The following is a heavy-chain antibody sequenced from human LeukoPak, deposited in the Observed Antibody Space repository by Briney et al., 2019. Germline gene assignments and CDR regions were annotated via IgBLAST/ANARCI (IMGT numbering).Heavy chain of an antibody. J-gene: IGHJ6*04. CDR3: AELGITMIGGV. CDR2: ISGSGGST. D-gene: IGHD3-10*02. CDR1: GFTFSSYA. V-gene: IGHV3-23*01. Sequence: GESLRLSCAASGFTFSSYAMSWVRQAPGKGLEWVSTISGSGGSTYYADSVKGRFTISRDNAKNSLYLQMNSLRAEDTAVYYCAELGITMIGGVWGKGTTVTISS.